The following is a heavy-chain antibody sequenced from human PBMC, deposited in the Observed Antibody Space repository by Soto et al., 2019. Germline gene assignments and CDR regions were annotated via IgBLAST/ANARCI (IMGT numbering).Heavy chain of an antibody. Sequence: EVQLVESGGGLVQPGGSLKLSCAASGFTFSDSSMHWVRQASGKGLEWVGRIRSKANSYATAYAVSVKGRFTISRDDSKNTAYLQMNSLKPEDTAIYYCTRDDIVLLPAANDAFDVWGQGTMVSVSS. J-gene: IGHJ3*01. CDR3: TRDDIVLLPAANDAFDV. V-gene: IGHV3-73*01. D-gene: IGHD2-2*01. CDR2: IRSKANSYAT. CDR1: GFTFSDSS.